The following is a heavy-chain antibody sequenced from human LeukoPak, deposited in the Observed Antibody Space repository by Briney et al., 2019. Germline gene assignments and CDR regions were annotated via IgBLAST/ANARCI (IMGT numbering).Heavy chain of an antibody. V-gene: IGHV3-30-3*01. J-gene: IGHJ4*02. CDR1: GFTFSSDA. CDR2: ISYDGSNK. CDR3: ARDGSTTVVILVY. Sequence: GGSRRLCCAASGFTFSSDAMHWDRQAPGKGLERVAVISYDGSNKYYADSVKGRFTISRDNSKNTLYLQMNSLRAEDTAVYYCARDGSTTVVILVYWGQGTLVTVSS. D-gene: IGHD4-23*01.